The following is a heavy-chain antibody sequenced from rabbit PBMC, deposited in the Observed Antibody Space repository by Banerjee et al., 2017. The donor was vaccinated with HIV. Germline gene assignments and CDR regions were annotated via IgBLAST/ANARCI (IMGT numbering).Heavy chain of an antibody. Sequence: QEQLVESGGGLVQPEGSLTLTCTASGFSFSSSYYMCWVRQAPGEGPEWIACIYNGDGSTYYASWAKGRFTISKSSSTTVTLQMTSLTVADTATYFCARRYVGSGGYGLWGPGTLVTVS. CDR2: IYNGDGST. D-gene: IGHD1-1*01. CDR3: ARRYVGSGGYGL. J-gene: IGHJ6*01. V-gene: IGHV1S45*01. CDR1: GFSFSSSYY.